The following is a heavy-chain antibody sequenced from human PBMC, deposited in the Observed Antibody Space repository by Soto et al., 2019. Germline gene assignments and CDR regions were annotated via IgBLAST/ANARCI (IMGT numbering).Heavy chain of an antibody. CDR3: AREQYGDYDINYYYYYMDV. Sequence: EVQLVESGGGLVQPGGSLRLSCAASGFTVSSNYMSWVRQAPGKGLEWVSVIYSGGSTYYADSVKGRFTISRHNSKNTLYLQMNSLRAEDTAVYYCAREQYGDYDINYYYYYMDVWGKGTTVTVSS. V-gene: IGHV3-53*04. CDR1: GFTVSSNY. J-gene: IGHJ6*03. CDR2: IYSGGST. D-gene: IGHD4-17*01.